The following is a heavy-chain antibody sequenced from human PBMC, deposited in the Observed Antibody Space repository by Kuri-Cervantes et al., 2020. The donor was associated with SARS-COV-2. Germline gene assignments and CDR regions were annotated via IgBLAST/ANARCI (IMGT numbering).Heavy chain of an antibody. D-gene: IGHD6-13*01. V-gene: IGHV4-38-2*01. CDR1: DYSISSGYL. CDR2: INHSGST. CDR3: ARAAAAGKLGFGMDV. Sequence: SETLSLTCAVSDYSISSGYLWGWIRQPPGKGLEWIGTINHSGSTYYNPSLKSRVTISVDTSKNQFSLKLSSVTAADTAVYYCARAAAAGKLGFGMDVWGQGTTVTVSS. J-gene: IGHJ6*02.